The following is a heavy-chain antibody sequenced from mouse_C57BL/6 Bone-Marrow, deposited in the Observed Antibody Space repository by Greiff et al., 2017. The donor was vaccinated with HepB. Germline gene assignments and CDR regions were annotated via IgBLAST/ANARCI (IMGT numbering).Heavy chain of an antibody. CDR3: TPEYYDD. V-gene: IGHV14-4*01. Sequence: EVQLQQSGAELVRPGASVKLSCTASGFTIKDDYMHWVKQRPEQGLEWIGWIDPENGDTEYATKFKGKATITADTSSNTAYLQLSSLTSEDTAVYYWTPEYYDDWGKGTTLTVSS. CDR2: IDPENGDT. CDR1: GFTIKDDY. D-gene: IGHD1-1*01. J-gene: IGHJ2*01.